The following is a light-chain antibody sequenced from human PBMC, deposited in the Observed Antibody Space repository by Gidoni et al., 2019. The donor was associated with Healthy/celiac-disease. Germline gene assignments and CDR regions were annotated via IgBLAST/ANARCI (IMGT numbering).Light chain of an antibody. J-gene: IGKJ4*01. Sequence: IQMTPSPSSLSASVGDRVTITCQASQDISNYLNWYQQKPGKAPKLLIYDASNLETGVPSRFSGSGSGTDFTFTISSLQPEDIATYYCQQYDNLSLTFXGXTKVEIK. V-gene: IGKV1-33*01. CDR1: QDISNY. CDR3: QQYDNLSLT. CDR2: DAS.